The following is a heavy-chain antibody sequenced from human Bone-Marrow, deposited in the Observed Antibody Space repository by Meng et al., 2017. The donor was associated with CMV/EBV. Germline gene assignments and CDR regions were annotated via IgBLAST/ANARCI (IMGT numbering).Heavy chain of an antibody. Sequence: GESLKISCAASGFTFSGSAMHWVRQASGKGLEWVGRIRSKANSYATAYAASVKGRFTISRDDSKNTAYLQMNSLKTEDTAVYYCTRLGGEVVPAANFDYWDEGTLVTVSS. CDR1: GFTFSGSA. V-gene: IGHV3-73*01. CDR3: TRLGGEVVPAANFDY. CDR2: IRSKANSYAT. D-gene: IGHD2-2*01. J-gene: IGHJ4*02.